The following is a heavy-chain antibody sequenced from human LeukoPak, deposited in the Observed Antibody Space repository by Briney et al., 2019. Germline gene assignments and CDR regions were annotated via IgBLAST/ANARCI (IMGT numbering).Heavy chain of an antibody. CDR2: IYYSGST. CDR3: ASRMATNDAFDI. V-gene: IGHV4-59*08. J-gene: IGHJ3*02. Sequence: SETLSLTCTVSGGSISSYYWSWIRQPPGKGLEWIGYIYYSGSTNYNPSLKSRVTISVDTSKNQFSLKLSSVTAADTAVYYCASRMATNDAFDIWGQGTLVTVSS. D-gene: IGHD5-24*01. CDR1: GGSISSYY.